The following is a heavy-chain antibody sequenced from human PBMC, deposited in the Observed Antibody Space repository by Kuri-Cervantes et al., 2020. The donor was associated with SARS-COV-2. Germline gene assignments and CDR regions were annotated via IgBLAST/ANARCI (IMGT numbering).Heavy chain of an antibody. Sequence: GSLRLSCTVSGGSISSSSYYWGWIRQPPGKGLEWIGYIYYSGSTNYNPSLKSRVTISVDTSKNQFSLKLSSVTAADTAVYYCARDGCSGGSCYYSYWFDPWGQGTLVTVSS. D-gene: IGHD2-15*01. CDR3: ARDGCSGGSCYYSYWFDP. J-gene: IGHJ5*02. CDR2: IYYSGST. CDR1: GGSISSSSYY. V-gene: IGHV4-61*01.